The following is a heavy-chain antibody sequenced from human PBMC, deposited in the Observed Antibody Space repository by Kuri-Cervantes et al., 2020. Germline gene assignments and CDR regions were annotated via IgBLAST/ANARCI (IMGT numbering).Heavy chain of an antibody. D-gene: IGHD4-17*01. CDR1: GFTFSDYY. J-gene: IGHJ2*01. CDR3: AASGSDDYGDYVSGWYFDL. Sequence: GESLKISCAASGFTFSDYYMSWIRQAPGKGLEWVSYISSSGSTIYYADSVKGRFTISRDNAKNSLYLQMNSLRAEDTAVYYCAASGSDDYGDYVSGWYFDLWGRGTLVTVSS. V-gene: IGHV3-11*01. CDR2: ISSSGSTI.